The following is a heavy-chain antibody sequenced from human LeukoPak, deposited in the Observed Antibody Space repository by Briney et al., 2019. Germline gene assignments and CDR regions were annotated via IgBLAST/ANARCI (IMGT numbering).Heavy chain of an antibody. CDR1: GFTFSSYG. Sequence: GGSLKLSCAASGFTFSSYGMHWVRQAPGKGLEWVAFIRYDGSNKYYADSVKGRFTISRDNSKNTLHLQMNSLRAEDTAVYYCARDSPDSSGDYFDYWGQGTLVTVSS. D-gene: IGHD3-22*01. CDR2: IRYDGSNK. V-gene: IGHV3-30*02. J-gene: IGHJ4*02. CDR3: ARDSPDSSGDYFDY.